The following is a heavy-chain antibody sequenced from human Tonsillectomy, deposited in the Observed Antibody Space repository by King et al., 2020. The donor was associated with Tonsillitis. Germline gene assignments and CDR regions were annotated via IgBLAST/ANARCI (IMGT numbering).Heavy chain of an antibody. CDR1: GFTFSSYS. V-gene: IGHV3-21*01. CDR3: ARVGEKTYYYDSSGYAPDY. CDR2: ISSSSSYI. J-gene: IGHJ4*02. Sequence: VQLVESGGGLVKPGGSLRLSCAASGFTFSSYSMNWVRQAPGKGLEWVSSISSSSSYIYYADSVKGRFTISRDNAKNSLYLQMNCLRAEDTVVSYCARVGEKTYYYDSSGYAPDYWGQGTLVTVSS. D-gene: IGHD3-22*01.